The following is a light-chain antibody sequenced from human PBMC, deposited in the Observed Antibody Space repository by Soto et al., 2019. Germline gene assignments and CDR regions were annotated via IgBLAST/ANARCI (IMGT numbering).Light chain of an antibody. J-gene: IGKJ3*01. V-gene: IGKV3-11*01. CDR1: QSISSY. Sequence: EIVLTQSPATLSLSPGERATLSCRASQSISSYLAWYQQKPGQAPRLLIYDASNRATGIPARFSGSGSGTDFTLTISSLEPEDFAVYYCKQRSNWLFGHGTKVDIK. CDR2: DAS. CDR3: KQRSNWL.